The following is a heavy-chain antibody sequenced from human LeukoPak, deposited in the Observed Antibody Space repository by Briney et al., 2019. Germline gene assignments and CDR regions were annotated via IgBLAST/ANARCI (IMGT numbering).Heavy chain of an antibody. Sequence: GGSLRLSCAASGSTFSSYAMSWVRQAPGEGLEWVSAISGSGGSTYYADSVKGRFTISRDNSKNTLYLQMNSLRAEDTAVYYCATKSYSSGSRTDYWGQGTLVTVSS. CDR1: GSTFSSYA. CDR2: ISGSGGST. CDR3: ATKSYSSGSRTDY. V-gene: IGHV3-23*01. J-gene: IGHJ4*02. D-gene: IGHD6-19*01.